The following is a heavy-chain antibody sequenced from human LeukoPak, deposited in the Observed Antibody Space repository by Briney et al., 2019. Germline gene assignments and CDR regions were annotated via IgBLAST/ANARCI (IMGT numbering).Heavy chain of an antibody. J-gene: IGHJ4*02. D-gene: IGHD3-10*01. CDR2: ISYDGSNK. CDR1: GFTFSNYG. V-gene: IGHV3-30*18. Sequence: GGSLRLSCAASGFTFSNYGMHRVRQAPGKGLEWVAVISYDGSNKYFADSVKGRFTISRDNSKNTLYLQMNSLRAEDTAVYYCAKGNYYGPFDYWGQGTLVTVSS. CDR3: AKGNYYGPFDY.